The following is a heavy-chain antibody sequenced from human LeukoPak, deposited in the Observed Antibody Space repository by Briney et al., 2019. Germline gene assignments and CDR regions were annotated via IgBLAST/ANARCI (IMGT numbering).Heavy chain of an antibody. J-gene: IGHJ5*02. D-gene: IGHD3-10*01. CDR3: ARELWFVNAPGSWVDP. CDR2: IFHTGNS. V-gene: IGHV4-30-2*01. CDR1: GDSISSGDYS. Sequence: SETLSPTCAVSGDSISSGDYSWSWIRQPSGKGLEWIGYIFHTGNSYYNPSLKSRVTISVDRSKNQFSLRLTSVTGADTAVYYCARELWFVNAPGSWVDPWGQGTLVTVSS.